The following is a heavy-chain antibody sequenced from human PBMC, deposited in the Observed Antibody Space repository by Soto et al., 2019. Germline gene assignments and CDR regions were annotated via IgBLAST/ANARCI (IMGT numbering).Heavy chain of an antibody. D-gene: IGHD2-15*01. CDR2: IIPIFGTA. V-gene: IGHV1-69*01. J-gene: IGHJ5*02. CDR1: GGTFSSYA. CDR3: ARAGVVVVAAIRANWFDP. Sequence: QVQLVQSGAEVKKPGSSVKLSCKASGGTFSSYAISWVRQAPGQGLEWMGGIIPIFGTANYAQKFQGRVTITADESTSTAYMELSSLRSEDTAVYYCARAGVVVVAAIRANWFDPWGQGTLVTVSS.